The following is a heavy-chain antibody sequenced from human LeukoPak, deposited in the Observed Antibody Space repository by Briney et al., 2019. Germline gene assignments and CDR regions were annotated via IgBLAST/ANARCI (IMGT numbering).Heavy chain of an antibody. Sequence: SETPSLTCTVSGGSISSYYWSWIRQPAGKGLEWIGRIYTSGSTNYNPSLKSRVTISVDTSKNQFSLKLSSVTAADTAVYYCARTGYCSSASCYTASRPYYYYYMDVWGKGTTVTVSS. CDR2: IYTSGST. D-gene: IGHD2-2*02. J-gene: IGHJ6*03. CDR3: ARTGYCSSASCYTASRPYYYYYMDV. CDR1: GGSISSYY. V-gene: IGHV4-4*07.